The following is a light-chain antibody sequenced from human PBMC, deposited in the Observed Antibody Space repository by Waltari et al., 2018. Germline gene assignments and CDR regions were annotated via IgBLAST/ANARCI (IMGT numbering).Light chain of an antibody. Sequence: SLSASVGDTVTITCQASQGIGNNLNWYQQKPGKAPKLLIYRASSLQSGIPSRFSGSGSGTDFTLTISSLQPEDFATYYCQQGYSYPPWTFGQGTKVEIK. V-gene: IGKV1-16*01. CDR3: QQGYSYPPWT. CDR1: QGIGNN. J-gene: IGKJ1*01. CDR2: RAS.